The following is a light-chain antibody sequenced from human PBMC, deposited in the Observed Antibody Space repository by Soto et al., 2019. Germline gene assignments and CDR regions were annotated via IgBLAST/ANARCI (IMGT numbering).Light chain of an antibody. CDR2: KAS. CDR1: QSISVW. CDR3: QHDSRS. V-gene: IGKV1-5*03. Sequence: DIQMTQSPSTLSASVGDTVTITCRASQSISVWLAWYQQKPGKAPKLLIYKASTLESGVPSRFSGSGSETVNTLTINRLPSDFSAIYYRQHDSRSFGQGTKVEIE. J-gene: IGKJ1*01.